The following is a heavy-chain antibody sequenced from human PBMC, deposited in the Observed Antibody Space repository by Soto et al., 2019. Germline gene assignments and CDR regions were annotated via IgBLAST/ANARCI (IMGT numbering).Heavy chain of an antibody. CDR2: ISYDGSNK. D-gene: IGHD3-22*01. J-gene: IGHJ4*02. Sequence: GGSLRLSCADSGFTFSNYGMRWVRQAPGKGLEWVAAISYDGSNKYYADSVEGRFTISRDNSKSTVYLQMNSLRAEDTAIYYCAKDTYYYDSSGYYVFEYWGQGALVTVSS. V-gene: IGHV3-30*18. CDR1: GFTFSNYG. CDR3: AKDTYYYDSSGYYVFEY.